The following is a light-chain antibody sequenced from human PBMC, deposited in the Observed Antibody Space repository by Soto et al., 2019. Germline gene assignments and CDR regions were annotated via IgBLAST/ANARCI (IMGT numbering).Light chain of an antibody. J-gene: IGLJ1*01. Sequence: QSPLPQPSSLSGSPGQSITISCTGTISDVGNYKYVSWYQQHPGKAPKLMIYEVSNRPSGVSNRFSGSKSGNTASLTISGLQAEDETDYYCFSYTSSGTYVFGTGSK. CDR3: FSYTSSGTYV. CDR2: EVS. V-gene: IGLV2-14*01. CDR1: ISDVGNYKY.